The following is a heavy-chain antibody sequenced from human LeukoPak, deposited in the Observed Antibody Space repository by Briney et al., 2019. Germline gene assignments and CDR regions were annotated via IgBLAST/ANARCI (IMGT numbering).Heavy chain of an antibody. D-gene: IGHD2-2*01. CDR2: INPNSGNT. Sequence: ASVKVSCKASGYTFTGYYMHWVRQAPGQGLEWMGWINPNSGNTGHAQKFQGRVTMTRNTSISTAYMELSSLRSEDTAVYHCARGRSARWYQLLSSNYWGQGTLVTVSS. CDR3: ARGRSARWYQLLSSNY. V-gene: IGHV1-8*02. J-gene: IGHJ4*02. CDR1: GYTFTGYY.